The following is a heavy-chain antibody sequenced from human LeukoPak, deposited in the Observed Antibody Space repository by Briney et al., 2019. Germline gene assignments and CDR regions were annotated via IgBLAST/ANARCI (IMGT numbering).Heavy chain of an antibody. V-gene: IGHV3-23*01. CDR3: ARDDYGETFDY. CDR1: GFTFSSYW. D-gene: IGHD4-17*01. J-gene: IGHJ4*02. Sequence: SGGSLRLSCAASGFTFSSYWMHWVRQAPGKGLEWVSGISAGGGSTYYADSVKGRFTISRDNSKNTLYLQMNSLRAEDTAVYYCARDDYGETFDYWGQGTLVTVSS. CDR2: ISAGGGST.